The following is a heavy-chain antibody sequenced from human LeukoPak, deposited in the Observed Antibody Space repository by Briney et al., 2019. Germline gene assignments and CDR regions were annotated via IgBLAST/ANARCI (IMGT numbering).Heavy chain of an antibody. J-gene: IGHJ5*02. V-gene: IGHV1-18*01. CDR1: GYTFTSYG. Sequence: ASVKVSCKASGYTFTSYGISWVRQAPGQGLEWMGWISAYNGNTNYAQKLQGRVTMTTDTSTSTAYMELRSLRSDDTAVYYCARDLRPYYYGSGSYNLFDPWGQGTLVTVSS. D-gene: IGHD3-10*01. CDR3: ARDLRPYYYGSGSYNLFDP. CDR2: ISAYNGNT.